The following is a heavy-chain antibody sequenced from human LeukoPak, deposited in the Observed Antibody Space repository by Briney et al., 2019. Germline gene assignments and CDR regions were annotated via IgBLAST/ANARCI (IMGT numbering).Heavy chain of an antibody. CDR3: AKGSNYDFWSGYSYYYMDV. Sequence: PGGSLRLSCAVSGFTFNTYGIHWVRQTPGKGLEWVALISYDGSKKYYTDSVKGRFTISRDNSKNTLYLQMNSLRAEDTAVYYCAKGSNYDFWSGYSYYYMDVWGKGTTVTVSS. D-gene: IGHD3-3*01. CDR1: GFTFNTYG. CDR2: ISYDGSKK. V-gene: IGHV3-30*18. J-gene: IGHJ6*03.